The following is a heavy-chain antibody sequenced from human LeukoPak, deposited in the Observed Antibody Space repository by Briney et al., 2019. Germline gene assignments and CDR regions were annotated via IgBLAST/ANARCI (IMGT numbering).Heavy chain of an antibody. D-gene: IGHD3/OR15-3a*01. V-gene: IGHV6-1*01. Sequence: SQTLSLTCAISGDTVSSNSATWNWIRQSPSRGLEWLGRTYYRSKWYNDYAVSVKSRTTINPDTSKNQFSLQLNSVTPEDTAVYYCARGSGDFGPRGIWFDPWGQGTLVTVSS. CDR3: ARGSGDFGPRGIWFDP. CDR1: GDTVSSNSAT. J-gene: IGHJ5*02. CDR2: TYYRSKWYN.